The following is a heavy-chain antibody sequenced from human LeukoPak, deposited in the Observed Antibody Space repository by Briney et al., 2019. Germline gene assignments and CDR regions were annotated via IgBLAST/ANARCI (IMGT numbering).Heavy chain of an antibody. Sequence: SVKVSCKASGGTFSSYAISWVRQAPGQGLEWLGGIIPIFGTANYAQKFQGRVTITTDESTSTAYMELSSLRSEDTAVYYCAGLEYCSSTSCPKNYYYMDVWGKGTTVTVSS. CDR1: GGTFSSYA. CDR2: IIPIFGTA. D-gene: IGHD2-2*01. J-gene: IGHJ6*03. V-gene: IGHV1-69*05. CDR3: AGLEYCSSTSCPKNYYYMDV.